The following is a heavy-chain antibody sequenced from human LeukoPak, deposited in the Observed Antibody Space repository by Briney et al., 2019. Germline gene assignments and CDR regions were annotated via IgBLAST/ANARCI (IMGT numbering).Heavy chain of an antibody. CDR1: GFTFSSYA. V-gene: IGHV3-30*04. CDR3: ARFYANEWALPH. J-gene: IGHJ4*02. CDR2: ISYDGSNK. D-gene: IGHD1-26*01. Sequence: PGGSLRLSCAASGFTFSSYAMHWVRQAPGKGLEWVAVISYDGSNKYYADSVKGRFTISRDNSKNTLYLQMNSLRAEDTDVYYCARFYANEWALPHWGQGTLVTVSS.